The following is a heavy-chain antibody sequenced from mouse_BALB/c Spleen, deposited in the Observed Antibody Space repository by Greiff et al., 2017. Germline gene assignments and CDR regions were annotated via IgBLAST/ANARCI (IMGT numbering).Heavy chain of an antibody. Sequence: EVMLVESGGGLVKPGGSLKLSCAASGFTFSSYTMSWVRQTPEKRLEWVATISSGGSYTYYPDSVKGRFTISRDNAKNTLYLQMSSLKSEDTAMYYCTRDNGRGYYFDYWGQGTTLTVSS. V-gene: IGHV5-6-4*01. CDR2: ISSGGSYT. CDR1: GFTFSSYT. CDR3: TRDNGRGYYFDY. J-gene: IGHJ2*01.